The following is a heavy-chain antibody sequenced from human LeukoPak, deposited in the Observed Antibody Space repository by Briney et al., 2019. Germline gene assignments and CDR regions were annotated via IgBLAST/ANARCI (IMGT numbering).Heavy chain of an antibody. Sequence: GGSLRLSCVASGFPFINYWMTWVRQAPGKGLEWVANIKQDGSEKYYADSVKGRFTISRDNGKNSVYLQMNSLRAEDAAVYYCARDLRGSGWYFDYWGQGTLVTVSS. D-gene: IGHD6-19*01. CDR1: GFPFINYW. CDR2: IKQDGSEK. J-gene: IGHJ4*02. V-gene: IGHV3-7*03. CDR3: ARDLRGSGWYFDY.